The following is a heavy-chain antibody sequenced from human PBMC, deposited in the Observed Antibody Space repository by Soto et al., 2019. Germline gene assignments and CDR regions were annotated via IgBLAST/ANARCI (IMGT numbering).Heavy chain of an antibody. CDR1: GGSISSYY. CDR2: IYYSGST. Sequence: PSETLSLTCTVSGGSISSYYWSWIRQPPGKGLEWIGYIYYSGSTNYNPSLKSRVTISVDTSKKQFSLKLSSVTAADTAVYYCARVDYDIFTGYGGFDYWGQGTLVTVSS. CDR3: ARVDYDIFTGYGGFDY. V-gene: IGHV4-59*01. D-gene: IGHD3-9*01. J-gene: IGHJ4*02.